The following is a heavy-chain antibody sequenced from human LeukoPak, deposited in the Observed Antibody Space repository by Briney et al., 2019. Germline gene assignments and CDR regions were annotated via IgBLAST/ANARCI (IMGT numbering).Heavy chain of an antibody. V-gene: IGHV3-30*04. CDR1: GFTFSSYA. CDR3: ARDRGGSGVNWFDP. D-gene: IGHD3-10*01. J-gene: IGHJ5*02. Sequence: WGSLRLSCAASGFTFSSYAMHWVRQAPGKGLEWVAVISYDGSNKYYADSVKGRFTISRDNSKNTLYLQMNSLRAEDTAVYYCARDRGGSGVNWFDPWGQGTLVTVSS. CDR2: ISYDGSNK.